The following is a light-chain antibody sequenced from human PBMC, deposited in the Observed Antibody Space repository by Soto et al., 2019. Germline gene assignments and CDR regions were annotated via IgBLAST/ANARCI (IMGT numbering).Light chain of an antibody. J-gene: IGKJ4*01. CDR3: QQRSNWPPLT. CDR2: GAS. Sequence: EIVLTQSPATLSLSPGERATLSCRASQSVSSNLAWYQQKRGQAPRLLIYGASNRATGIPARFSGSGFGTDFTLTISSLEPKDFAVYYCQQRSNWPPLTFGGGTKVEIK. V-gene: IGKV3-11*01. CDR1: QSVSSN.